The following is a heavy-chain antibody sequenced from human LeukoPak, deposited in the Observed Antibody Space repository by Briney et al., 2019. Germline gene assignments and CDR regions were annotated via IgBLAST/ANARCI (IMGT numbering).Heavy chain of an antibody. V-gene: IGHV3-48*04. CDR2: ISSSGSTI. Sequence: GGSLRLSCAASGFTFSRNTMNWVRQAPGKGLEWVSYISSSGSTIYYADSVKGRFTISRDNAKNSLYLQMNSLRAEDTAVYYCARAAGEMATIRYWGQGTLVTVSS. CDR3: ARAAGEMATIRY. J-gene: IGHJ4*02. CDR1: GFTFSRNT. D-gene: IGHD5-24*01.